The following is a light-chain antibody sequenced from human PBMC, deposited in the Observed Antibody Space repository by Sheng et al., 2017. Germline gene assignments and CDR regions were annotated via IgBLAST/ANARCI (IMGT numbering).Light chain of an antibody. CDR3: QQYYSYPRT. CDR1: HGISSY. J-gene: IGKJ1*01. CDR2: AAS. V-gene: IGKV1-8*01. Sequence: AIRMTQSPSSFSASTGDRVTISCRASHGISSYLAWYQQKPGIAPKLLIYAASTLQSGVPSRFSGSGSGSDFTLTISCLQSEDLASYYCQQYYSYPRTFGQGTKVEIK.